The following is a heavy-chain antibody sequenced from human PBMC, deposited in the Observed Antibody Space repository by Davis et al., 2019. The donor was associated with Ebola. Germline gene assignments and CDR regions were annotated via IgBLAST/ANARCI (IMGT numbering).Heavy chain of an antibody. V-gene: IGHV4-59*01. Sequence: MPSETLSLTCTVSGASISSYYWSWIRQPPGKGLEWIGYIYYSGSTNYNPSLKSRVTISVDTSKNQFSLKLSSVTAADTAVYYCARETPLTYYDILTGNLGFDYWGQGTLVTVSS. CDR1: GASISSYY. CDR2: IYYSGST. J-gene: IGHJ4*02. D-gene: IGHD3-9*01. CDR3: ARETPLTYYDILTGNLGFDY.